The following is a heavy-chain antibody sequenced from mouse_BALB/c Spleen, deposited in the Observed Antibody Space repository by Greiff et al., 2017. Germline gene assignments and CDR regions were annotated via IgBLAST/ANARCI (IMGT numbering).Heavy chain of an antibody. V-gene: IGHV2-4-1*01. CDR2: IWSGGST. CDR3: ARGRGNYDYYAMDY. Sequence: QVQLQQSGPGLVQPSQSLSITCTVSGFSLTSYGVHWVRQSPGKGLEWLGVIWSGGSTDYNAAFISRLSISKDNSKSQVFFKMNSLQADDTAIYYCARGRGNYDYYAMDYWGQGTSVTVSS. CDR1: GFSLTSYG. D-gene: IGHD2-1*01. J-gene: IGHJ4*01.